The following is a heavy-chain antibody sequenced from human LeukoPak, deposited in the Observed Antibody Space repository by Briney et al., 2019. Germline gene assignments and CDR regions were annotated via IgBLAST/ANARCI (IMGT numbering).Heavy chain of an antibody. V-gene: IGHV3-23*01. J-gene: IGHJ4*02. CDR2: ISGGGTGT. CDR1: GFTVSSNY. Sequence: GGSLRLSCAASGFTVSSNYMSWVRQAPGKGLEWVSTISGGGTGTYYADSVKGRFTISRDNSENTLYLQMNSLRADDTAVYYCAKSYSSSWYYFDYWGQGTLVTVSS. D-gene: IGHD6-13*01. CDR3: AKSYSSSWYYFDY.